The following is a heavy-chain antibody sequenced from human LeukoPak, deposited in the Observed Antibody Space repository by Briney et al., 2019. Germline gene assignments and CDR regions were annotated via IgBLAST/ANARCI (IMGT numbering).Heavy chain of an antibody. CDR2: IYYSGST. D-gene: IGHD3-3*01. V-gene: IGHV4-39*01. CDR3: ARQPNYDFWSGYLILGMDV. J-gene: IGHJ6*04. CDR1: GGSISSSSYY. Sequence: SETLSLTCTVSGGSISSSSYYWGWIRQPPGKGLEWIGSIYYSGSTYYNPSLKSRVTISVDTSKNQFSLKLSSVTAADTAVYYCARQPNYDFWSGYLILGMDVWGKGTTVTVSS.